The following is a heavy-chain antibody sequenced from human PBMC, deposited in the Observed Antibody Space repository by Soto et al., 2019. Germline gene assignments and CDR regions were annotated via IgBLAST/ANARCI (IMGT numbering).Heavy chain of an antibody. D-gene: IGHD3-22*01. CDR2: LWYDGSNK. Sequence: QVQLVESGGGVVQPGRSLRLSCAASGFTFSSYGMHWVRQAPGKGLEWVAVLWYDGSNKYYADSVKGRFTISRDNSKNTLYLQMNSLRAEDTAVYYCARDPGTTDEYYYDSSGLQGGWFDPWGQGTLVTVSS. J-gene: IGHJ5*02. V-gene: IGHV3-33*01. CDR1: GFTFSSYG. CDR3: ARDPGTTDEYYYDSSGLQGGWFDP.